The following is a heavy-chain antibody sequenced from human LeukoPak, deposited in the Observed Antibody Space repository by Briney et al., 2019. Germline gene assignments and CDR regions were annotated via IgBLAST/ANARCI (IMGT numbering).Heavy chain of an antibody. D-gene: IGHD3-22*01. Sequence: ASVKVSCKASGGTSNSHAISWVRQAPGQGLEWMGRIIPNLGTTNRAQNFQDRVTLTADKSTNMAYMELTSLTSDDTAVYYCATTNDGGGYQWGDFFDFWGQGTLVTVSS. V-gene: IGHV1-69*04. CDR2: IIPNLGTT. CDR1: GGTSNSHA. J-gene: IGHJ4*02. CDR3: ATTNDGGGYQWGDFFDF.